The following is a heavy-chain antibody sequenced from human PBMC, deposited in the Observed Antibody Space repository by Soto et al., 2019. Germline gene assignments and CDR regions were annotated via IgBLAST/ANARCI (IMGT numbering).Heavy chain of an antibody. CDR2: INAGNGNT. Sequence: ASVKVSCKASGYTFTSYAMHWVRQAPGQRLEWMGWINAGNGNTKYSQKFQGRVTITRDTSASTAYMELSSLRSEDTAVYYCARVNMVRGVISRSFDYWGQGTLVTVSS. V-gene: IGHV1-3*01. CDR1: GYTFTSYA. CDR3: ARVNMVRGVISRSFDY. J-gene: IGHJ4*02. D-gene: IGHD3-10*01.